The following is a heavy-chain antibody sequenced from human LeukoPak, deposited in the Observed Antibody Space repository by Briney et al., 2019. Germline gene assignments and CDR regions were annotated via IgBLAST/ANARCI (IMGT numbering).Heavy chain of an antibody. V-gene: IGHV4-39*07. D-gene: IGHD6-19*01. CDR2: IYHSGST. CDR3: ARGYIAVAGTGSNWFDP. CDR1: GGSISSSSYY. Sequence: SETLSLTCTVSGGSISSSSYYWGWIRQPPGKGLEWIGSIYHSGSTYYNPSLKSRVTISVDTSKNQFSLKLSSVTAADTAVYYCARGYIAVAGTGSNWFDPWGQGTLVTVSS. J-gene: IGHJ5*02.